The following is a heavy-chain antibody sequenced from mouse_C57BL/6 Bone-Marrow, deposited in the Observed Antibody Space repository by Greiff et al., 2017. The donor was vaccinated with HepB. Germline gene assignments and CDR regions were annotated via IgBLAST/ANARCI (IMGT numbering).Heavy chain of an antibody. Sequence: ESGPGLVKPSQSLSLTCSVTGYSIPSGYYWNWIRQFPGNKLEWMGYISYDGSNNYNPSLKNRISITRDTSKNQFFLKLNSVTTEDTATYYCAREANWGFAYWGQGTLVTVSA. CDR3: AREANWGFAY. CDR2: ISYDGSN. CDR1: GYSIPSGYY. D-gene: IGHD4-1*01. V-gene: IGHV3-6*01. J-gene: IGHJ3*01.